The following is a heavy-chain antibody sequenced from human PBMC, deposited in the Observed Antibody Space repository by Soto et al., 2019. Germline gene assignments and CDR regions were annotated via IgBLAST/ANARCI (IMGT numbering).Heavy chain of an antibody. D-gene: IGHD4-17*01. J-gene: IGHJ4*02. Sequence: PSETLSLTCTVSGGSISSSSYYWGWIRQPPGKGLEWIGSIYYSGSTYYNPSLKSRVTISVDTSKNQFSLKLSSVTAADTAVYYCARHISGLNDYGDYLYYFDYWGQGTLVTVSS. CDR3: ARHISGLNDYGDYLYYFDY. CDR1: GGSISSSSYY. V-gene: IGHV4-39*01. CDR2: IYYSGST.